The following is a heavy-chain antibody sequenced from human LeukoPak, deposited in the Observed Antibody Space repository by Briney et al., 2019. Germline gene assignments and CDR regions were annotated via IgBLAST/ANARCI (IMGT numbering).Heavy chain of an antibody. CDR1: GGSFSGYY. D-gene: IGHD3-10*01. CDR3: ARGVDYYGV. Sequence: SETLSLTCAVYGGSFSGYYWNWIRQPPGKGLEWIGEINHSGRTNYNPSLKRRVTISVDTSKKQCSLKLSSVTAADTAVYYCARGVDYYGVWGQGTLVTVSS. CDR2: INHSGRT. V-gene: IGHV4-34*01. J-gene: IGHJ4*02.